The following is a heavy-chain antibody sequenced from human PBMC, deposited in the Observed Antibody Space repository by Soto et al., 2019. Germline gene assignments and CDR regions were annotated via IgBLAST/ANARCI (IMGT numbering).Heavy chain of an antibody. CDR3: AREVGRGSGSYYLDY. CDR2: INGDGTDT. Sequence: EVQLVESGGGLVQPGGSLRLSCAASGFTFSMYWMHWVRQAPGKGLPWVSRINGDGTDTTYADSVKGRFTIARDNAKNTVYLQMNGLRAEDMAVYYCAREVGRGSGSYYLDYWGQETLVTVSS. D-gene: IGHD3-16*01. J-gene: IGHJ4*02. V-gene: IGHV3-74*03. CDR1: GFTFSMYW.